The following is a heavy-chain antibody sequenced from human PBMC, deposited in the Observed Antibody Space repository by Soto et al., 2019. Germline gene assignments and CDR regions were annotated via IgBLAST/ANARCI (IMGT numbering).Heavy chain of an antibody. CDR3: ERGIVVVTAAIKNWFDP. J-gene: IGHJ5*02. CDR2: IYPGDSDT. Sequence: PGESLKISCKGSGYSFTSYWIGWVRQMPGKGLEWMGIIYPGDSDTRYSPSFQGQVTISADKSISTAYLQWSSLKASDTAMYYCERGIVVVTAAIKNWFDPWGQGTLVNVSS. V-gene: IGHV5-51*01. CDR1: GYSFTSYW. D-gene: IGHD2-2*01.